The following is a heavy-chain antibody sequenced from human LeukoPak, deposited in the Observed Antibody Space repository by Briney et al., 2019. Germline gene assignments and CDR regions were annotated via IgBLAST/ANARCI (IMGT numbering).Heavy chain of an antibody. CDR3: ARGRSHNWFDP. J-gene: IGHJ5*02. CDR1: GGSLSGFY. CDR2: VNHSGGT. V-gene: IGHV4-34*01. Sequence: SETLSLTCAVNGGSLSGFYCTWIRQPPGKGLEWIGEVNHSGGTQYNPSLKSRVTLSVDSSNNHFSLKLTSVTAADTAVYYCARGRSHNWFDPWGQGTLVTVSS.